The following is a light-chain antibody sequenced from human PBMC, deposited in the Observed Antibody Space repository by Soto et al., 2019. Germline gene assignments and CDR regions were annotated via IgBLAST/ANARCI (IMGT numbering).Light chain of an antibody. V-gene: IGKV3-20*01. CDR2: GAY. Sequence: QSPGTLSLSPGERATLSCRASQSVTSTYLAWFQQKYGQAPRLLFYGAYSRAPGVPDRFSGSGSGTDFTLTISRLEPEDFALYFRHWYGTSLISFGQRSRLEI. J-gene: IGKJ5*01. CDR1: QSVTSTY. CDR3: HWYGTSLIS.